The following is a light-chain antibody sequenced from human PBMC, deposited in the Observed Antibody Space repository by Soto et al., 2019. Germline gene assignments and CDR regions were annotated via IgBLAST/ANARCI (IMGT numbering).Light chain of an antibody. J-gene: IGKJ1*01. CDR3: QQYGSSPT. CDR1: QSVSRNF. CDR2: GAS. Sequence: EIVLTQAPGTLSLSPGERATLSCRASQSVSRNFLAWYQQKPGQAPRLLIFGASSRATGIPDRFSGSGSGTDFPLTISRLEDEDVAVYYYQQYGSSPTFGQGTKGDIX. V-gene: IGKV3-20*01.